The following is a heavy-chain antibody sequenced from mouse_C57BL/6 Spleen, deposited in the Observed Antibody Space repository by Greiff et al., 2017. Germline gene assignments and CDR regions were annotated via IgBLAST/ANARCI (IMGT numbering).Heavy chain of an antibody. V-gene: IGHV7-3*01. CDR2: IRNKANGYTT. Sequence: EVKLVESGGGLVQPGGSLSLSCAASGFTFTDYYMSWVRQPPGQALEWLGFIRNKANGYTTEYSASVKGRFTISRDNSQRILYLQMNALRAEDSATYYCARHSNYAMDYWGQGTSVTVSS. CDR3: ARHSNYAMDY. CDR1: GFTFTDYY. J-gene: IGHJ4*01.